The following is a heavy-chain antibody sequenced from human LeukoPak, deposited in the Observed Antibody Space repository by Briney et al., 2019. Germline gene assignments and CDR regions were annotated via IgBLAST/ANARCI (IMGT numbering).Heavy chain of an antibody. J-gene: IGHJ4*02. CDR1: GFTFSSYA. CDR3: AKDAGDYYGSGSRVY. Sequence: GGSLRLSCAASGFTFSSYAMSWVRQAPGKGLEWVSAISGSGGSTYYADSVKGRFTISRDNSKNTLHLQMNSLRAEDTAVYYCAKDAGDYYGSGSRVYWGQGTLVTVSS. CDR2: ISGSGGST. V-gene: IGHV3-23*01. D-gene: IGHD3-10*01.